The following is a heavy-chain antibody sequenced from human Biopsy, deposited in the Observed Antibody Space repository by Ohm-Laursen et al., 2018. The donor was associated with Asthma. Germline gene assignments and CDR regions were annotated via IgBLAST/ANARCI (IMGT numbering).Heavy chain of an antibody. Sequence: SLRLSCAASGFTFSSYGMHWVRQAPGKGLEWVAVISYDGSNKYYADSVKGRFTISRDNAKNSLYLQMNSLRAEDMAVYYCTRREYSDSRISPLDLWGHGTMVTVSS. CDR2: ISYDGSNK. D-gene: IGHD3-22*01. J-gene: IGHJ3*01. CDR3: TRREYSDSRISPLDL. V-gene: IGHV3-33*05. CDR1: GFTFSSYG.